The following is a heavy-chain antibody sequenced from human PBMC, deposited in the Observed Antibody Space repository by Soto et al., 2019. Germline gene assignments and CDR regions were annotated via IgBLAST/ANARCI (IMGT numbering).Heavy chain of an antibody. D-gene: IGHD2-2*01. Sequence: QVSLVQSGAEVKKPGASVKVSCKASGYTFTSYYVHWVRQAPGQGLEWMGIINPSGATTTYAQNFQGRFDMTRDTSTSTVYMELSSLRSEDTAVYYCARRDCFSSSCYFKYWGQGTLVTVSS. CDR1: GYTFTSYY. J-gene: IGHJ4*02. V-gene: IGHV1-46*01. CDR3: ARRDCFSSSCYFKY. CDR2: INPSGATT.